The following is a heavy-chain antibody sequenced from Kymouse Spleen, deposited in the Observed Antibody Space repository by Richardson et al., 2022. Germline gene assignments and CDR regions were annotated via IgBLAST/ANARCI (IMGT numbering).Heavy chain of an antibody. J-gene: IGHJ6*02. CDR2: ISAYNGNT. V-gene: IGHV1-18*01. Sequence: QVQLVQSGAEVKKPGASVKVSCKASGYTFTSYGISWVRQAPGQGLEWMGWISAYNGNTNYAQKLQGRVTMTTDTSTSTAYMELRSLRSDDTAVYYCARDGHYDILTGSYYYYYYGMDVWGQGTTVTVSS. D-gene: IGHD3-9*01. CDR1: GYTFTSYG. CDR3: ARDGHYDILTGSYYYYYYGMDV.